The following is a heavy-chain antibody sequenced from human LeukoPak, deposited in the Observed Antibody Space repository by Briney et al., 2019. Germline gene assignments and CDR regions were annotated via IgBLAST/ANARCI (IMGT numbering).Heavy chain of an antibody. Sequence: GASVKVSCKASGYTFTSYGISWVRQAPGQGLEWMGWISAYNGNTNYAQKLQGRVTMTTNTSTSTAYMELRSLRSDDTAVYYCARASMVRGVIIRTAVDYWGQGTLVTVSS. CDR3: ARASMVRGVIIRTAVDY. J-gene: IGHJ4*02. CDR2: ISAYNGNT. V-gene: IGHV1-18*01. CDR1: GYTFTSYG. D-gene: IGHD3-10*01.